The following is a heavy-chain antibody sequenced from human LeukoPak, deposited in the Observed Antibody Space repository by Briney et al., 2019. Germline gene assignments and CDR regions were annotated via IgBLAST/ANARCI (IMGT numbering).Heavy chain of an antibody. J-gene: IGHJ4*02. CDR1: GFTFSSYS. V-gene: IGHV3-23*01. D-gene: IGHD4-17*01. Sequence: GGSLRLYCAASGFTFSSYSMNWVRQAPGKGLEWVSGISGSGGGTYYADSVKGRFTISRDNSKNTPYLQMNSLRAEDTAVYYCARGPVTTFGYWGQGTLVTVSS. CDR2: ISGSGGGT. CDR3: ARGPVTTFGY.